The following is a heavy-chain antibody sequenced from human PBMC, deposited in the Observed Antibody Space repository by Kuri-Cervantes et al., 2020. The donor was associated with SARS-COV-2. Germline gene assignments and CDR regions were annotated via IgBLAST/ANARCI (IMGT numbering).Heavy chain of an antibody. CDR3: ARHNRMEWLSCYFDY. CDR1: GGSISSSSYY. CDR2: IYYSGST. D-gene: IGHD3-3*01. J-gene: IGHJ4*02. Sequence: GSLRLSCTVSGGSISSSSYYWGWLRQPPGKGLEWIGSIYYSGSTYYNPSLKSRVTISVDTSKNQFSLKLSSVTAADTAVYYCARHNRMEWLSCYFDYWGQGTLVTVSS. V-gene: IGHV4-39*01.